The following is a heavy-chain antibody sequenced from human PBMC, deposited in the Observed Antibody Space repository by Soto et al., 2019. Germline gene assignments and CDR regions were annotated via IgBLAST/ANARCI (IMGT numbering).Heavy chain of an antibody. V-gene: IGHV1-8*02. D-gene: IGHD6-6*01. Sequence: ASVKVSCKASGYTFTSYGISWVRQATGQGLEWMGWMNPNSGNTGYAQKFQGRVTMTRNTSISTAYMELSSLRSEDTAVYYCARGSGSSANYYYYYMDVWGKGTTVTVSS. CDR3: ARGSGSSANYYYYYMDV. J-gene: IGHJ6*03. CDR2: MNPNSGNT. CDR1: GYTFTSYG.